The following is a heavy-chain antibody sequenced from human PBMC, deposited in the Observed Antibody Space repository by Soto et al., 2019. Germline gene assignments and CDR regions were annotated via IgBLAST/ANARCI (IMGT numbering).Heavy chain of an antibody. J-gene: IGHJ6*03. CDR2: IYSGGST. Sequence: GGSLRLSCAASGFTVSSNYMSWVRQAPGKGLEWVSVIYSGGSTYYADSVKGRFTISRHNSKNTLYLQMNSLRAEDTAVYYCARDLAQEYSSSSHYYYYYMDVWGKGTTVTVSS. CDR3: ARDLAQEYSSSSHYYYYYMDV. D-gene: IGHD6-6*01. V-gene: IGHV3-53*04. CDR1: GFTVSSNY.